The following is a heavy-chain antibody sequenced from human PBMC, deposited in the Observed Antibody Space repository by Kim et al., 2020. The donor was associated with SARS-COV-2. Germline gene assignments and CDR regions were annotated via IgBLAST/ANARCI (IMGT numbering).Heavy chain of an antibody. J-gene: IGHJ6*02. CDR3: ARPATYSSSLAYYYYGMDV. CDR1: GFTVSSNY. Sequence: GGSLRLSCAASGFTVSSNYMSWVRQAPGKGLEWVSVIYSGGSTYYADSVKGRFTISRDNSKNTLYLQMNSLRAEDTAVYYCARPATYSSSLAYYYYGMDVWGQGTTVTVSS. D-gene: IGHD6-13*01. V-gene: IGHV3-66*02. CDR2: IYSGGST.